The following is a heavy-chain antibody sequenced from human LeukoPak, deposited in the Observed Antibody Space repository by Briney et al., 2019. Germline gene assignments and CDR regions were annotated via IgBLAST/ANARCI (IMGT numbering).Heavy chain of an antibody. D-gene: IGHD3-10*01. CDR1: GYTFTGYY. CDR2: INPNSGGT. J-gene: IGHJ5*02. V-gene: IGHV1-2*02. Sequence: ASVKVSCKASGYTFTGYYMHLVRQAPRQGLEWMVWINPNSGGTNYAQKFQGRVTMTRDTSISTAYMELSRLRSDDTAVYYCARDLGLRGVTNWFDPWGQGTLITVSS. CDR3: ARDLGLRGVTNWFDP.